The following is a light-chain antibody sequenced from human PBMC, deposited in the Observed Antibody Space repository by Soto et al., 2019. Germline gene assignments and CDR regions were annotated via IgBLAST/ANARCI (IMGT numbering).Light chain of an antibody. V-gene: IGKV1-5*03. J-gene: IGKJ1*01. CDR2: KAS. CDR1: QTISSW. Sequence: DIQITQSPSTLSGSVGDRVTTTCRASQTISSWLAWYQQKPGKAPKLLIYKASTLKSGVPSRFSGSGSGTEFTLTIRSLQNDEFATYYCQHYNSYSEAFGQGTKVDIK. CDR3: QHYNSYSEA.